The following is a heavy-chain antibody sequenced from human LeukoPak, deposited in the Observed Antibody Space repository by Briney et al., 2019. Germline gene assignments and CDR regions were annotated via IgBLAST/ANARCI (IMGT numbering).Heavy chain of an antibody. CDR3: ANWGVDSGWDDY. D-gene: IGHD6-19*01. CDR2: IIPMFGTT. J-gene: IGHJ4*02. CDR1: GGTFNNYI. Sequence: SVKVSCKASGGTFNNYIVTWVRQAPGQGLEWMGGIIPMFGTTNYARKFQGRVTINADESTSTVSMELSSLTSDDTGIYYCANWGVDSGWDDYWGQGTLVTVSS. V-gene: IGHV1-69*13.